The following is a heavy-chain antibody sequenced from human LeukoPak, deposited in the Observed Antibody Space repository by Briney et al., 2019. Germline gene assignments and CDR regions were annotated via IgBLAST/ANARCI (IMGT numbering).Heavy chain of an antibody. Sequence: SETLSLTCTVSGYSITSGYYWGWIRQPPGKGLEWIGILYHSGSTYYNPSLKTRVIISVDTSKNQFSLKLNSVTAADTAVYYCARIAVAAFAYWGQGILVTVSS. CDR2: LYHSGST. J-gene: IGHJ4*02. CDR1: GYSITSGYY. V-gene: IGHV4-38-2*02. CDR3: ARIAVAAFAY. D-gene: IGHD6-19*01.